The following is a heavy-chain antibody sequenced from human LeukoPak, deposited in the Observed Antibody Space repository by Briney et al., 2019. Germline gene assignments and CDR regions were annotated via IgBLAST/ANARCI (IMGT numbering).Heavy chain of an antibody. V-gene: IGHV4-59*01. J-gene: IGHJ4*02. CDR2: VYFDGRT. CDR1: GGSFGGYR. Sequence: SETLSLTCAVFGGSFGGYRWTWIRQPPGKGLEWIGYVYFDGRTNYNPSLRGRVTVSLDTSKNQFSLRLTSVAPDDTAVYYCTRGTGWLTTDWGQGTLVTVSS. CDR3: TRGTGWLTTD. D-gene: IGHD5-12*01.